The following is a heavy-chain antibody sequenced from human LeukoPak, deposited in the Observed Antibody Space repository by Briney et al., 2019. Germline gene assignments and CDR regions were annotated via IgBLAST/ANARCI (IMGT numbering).Heavy chain of an antibody. CDR2: IYHSGST. D-gene: IGHD3-9*01. V-gene: IGHV4-38-2*02. J-gene: IGHJ4*02. Sequence: SETLSLTCTVSGYSISSGYYWGWIRQPPGKGLKWIGSIYHSGSTYYNPSLKSRVTISVDTSKNQFSLKLSSVTAADTAVYYCARDDPRYDILTGYYGFDYWGQGTLVTVSS. CDR1: GYSISSGYY. CDR3: ARDDPRYDILTGYYGFDY.